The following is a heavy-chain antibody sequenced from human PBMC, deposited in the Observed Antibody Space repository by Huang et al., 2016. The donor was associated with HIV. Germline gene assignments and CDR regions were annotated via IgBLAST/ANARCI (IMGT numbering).Heavy chain of an antibody. J-gene: IGHJ4*01. CDR3: ARGRSSDVNYFIIEY. V-gene: IGHV3-30*03. Sequence: QVQLVESGGGVVQPGRSLRLSCAASGFIFSNYGMHWVRQATGKGLEWVAVTSDDVNIKYYADSVKGRVTISRDNAKNTVYLQMNSVRAEDTAVYYCARGRSSDVNYFIIEYWGQGTLVTVSS. CDR1: GFIFSNYG. CDR2: TSDDVNIK. D-gene: IGHD2-2*01.